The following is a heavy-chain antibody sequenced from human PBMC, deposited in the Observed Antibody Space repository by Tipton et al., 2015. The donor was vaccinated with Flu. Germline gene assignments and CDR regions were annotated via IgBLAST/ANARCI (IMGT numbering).Heavy chain of an antibody. D-gene: IGHD4-17*01. CDR2: IKQDGSDE. CDR1: GFTFSTYW. Sequence: SLRLSCVASGFTFSTYWMNWVRQAPGKGLEWVANIKQDGSDENYVDSVKGRFTISRDNAKKSLALQLNSLRAEDTAVYYCARGMSDYGDLYLDYWGQGTLVTVSP. J-gene: IGHJ4*02. CDR3: ARGMSDYGDLYLDY. V-gene: IGHV3-7*01.